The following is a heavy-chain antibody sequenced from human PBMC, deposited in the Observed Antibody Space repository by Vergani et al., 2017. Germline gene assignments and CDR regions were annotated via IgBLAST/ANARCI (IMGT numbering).Heavy chain of an antibody. CDR3: TPPTKWELRYYFDS. D-gene: IGHD3-9*01. V-gene: IGHV3-15*01. J-gene: IGHJ4*02. CDR1: GFTFSSAW. CDR2: IRPKTDGETT. Sequence: EVQPVESGGGLVKPGGSLRRSCTTSGFTFSSAWMSWVRQAPGKGLDWVARIRPKTDGETTDYAAPVKGRFTISRDDSKNTLYLQMNSLKTEDTAVYYCTPPTKWELRYYFDSWGQGTLVTVSS.